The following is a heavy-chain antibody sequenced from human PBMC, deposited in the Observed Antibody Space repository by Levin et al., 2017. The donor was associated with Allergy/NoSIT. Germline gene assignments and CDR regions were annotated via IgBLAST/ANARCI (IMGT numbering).Heavy chain of an antibody. CDR2: ISWNSGSI. Sequence: GGSLRLSCAASGFTFDDYAMHWVRQAPGKGLEWVSGISWNSGSIGYADSVKGRFTISRDNAKNSLYLQMNSLRAEDTALYYCAKDFGYCISTSCPNAFDSWGQGTMVTVSS. CDR1: GFTFDDYA. D-gene: IGHD2-2*01. CDR3: AKDFGYCISTSCPNAFDS. V-gene: IGHV3-9*01. J-gene: IGHJ3*02.